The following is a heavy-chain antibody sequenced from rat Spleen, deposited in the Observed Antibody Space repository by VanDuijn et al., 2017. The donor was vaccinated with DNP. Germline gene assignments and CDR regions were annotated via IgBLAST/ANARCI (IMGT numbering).Heavy chain of an antibody. V-gene: IGHV5-25*01. CDR1: GFTFSNYY. CDR3: ARLDYPVPAY. Sequence: EVQLVESGGGLVQPGRSLNLSCAASGFTFSNYYMAWVRHAPKKGLEWVARISTRGSKTYYPDSVKGRFTIYRDDAKSSLYLQMNSLKSEDTATYYCARLDYPVPAYWGQCTLVTVSS. D-gene: IGHD1-4*01. J-gene: IGHJ3*01. CDR2: ISTRGSKT.